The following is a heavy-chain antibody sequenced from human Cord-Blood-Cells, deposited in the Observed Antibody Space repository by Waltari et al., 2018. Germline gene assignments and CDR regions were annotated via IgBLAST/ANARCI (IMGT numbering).Heavy chain of an antibody. V-gene: IGHV3-7*01. J-gene: IGHJ4*02. CDR1: GFTFSRHW. Sequence: EVQLVESGGGLVQPGGSLRLSCAASGFTFSRHWMSWVRQAPGKGLEWVANIKQDGSEKYYVDSVKGRFTISRDNAKNSLYLQMNSLRAEDTAVYYCARENWNYFDYWGQGTLVTVSS. CDR2: IKQDGSEK. CDR3: ARENWNYFDY. D-gene: IGHD1-1*01.